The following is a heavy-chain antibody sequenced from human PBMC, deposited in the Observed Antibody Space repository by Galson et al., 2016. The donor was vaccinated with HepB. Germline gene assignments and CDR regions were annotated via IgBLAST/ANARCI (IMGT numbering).Heavy chain of an antibody. V-gene: IGHV3-33*03. D-gene: IGHD3-22*01. CDR1: GFTFSSSV. Sequence: SLRLSCAASGFTFSSSVMHWVRQPPGKGLEWVAIMWYDGSNIFYADSVTGRFTISRDNSKNTLYLQMNTLRVEDTAMYYCAKAVRDTRGYYRGFLDLWGRGTLASVSS. CDR2: MWYDGSNI. CDR3: AKAVRDTRGYYRGFLDL. J-gene: IGHJ2*01.